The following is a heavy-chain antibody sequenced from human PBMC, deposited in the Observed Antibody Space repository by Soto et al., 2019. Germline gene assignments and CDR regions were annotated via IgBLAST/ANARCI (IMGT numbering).Heavy chain of an antibody. J-gene: IGHJ5*02. V-gene: IGHV4-31*03. CDR1: GGSTSSAGYY. D-gene: IGHD2-15*01. Sequence: QVQLQESGPGLVKPSQTLSLTCTVSGGSTSSAGYYWSWIRQHPGKGLEWIGYIYYSGITYYNPSLESRLTISVDTSKGQFALRLRAVTAADTALYYCARAIRRSCSAGSCYGWFAPWGQGTLVTVSS. CDR2: IYYSGIT. CDR3: ARAIRRSCSAGSCYGWFAP.